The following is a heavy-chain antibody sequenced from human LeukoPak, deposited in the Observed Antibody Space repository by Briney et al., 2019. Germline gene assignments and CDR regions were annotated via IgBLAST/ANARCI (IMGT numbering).Heavy chain of an antibody. Sequence: SETLSLTCTVSGGSISSYYWSWIRQPPGKGLEWIGYIYYSGSTNYNPSLKSRVTISVDTSKNQFSLKLSSVTAADTAVYYCARGPDYDFWSGYSTPYYFGYWGQGTLVTVSS. V-gene: IGHV4-59*01. D-gene: IGHD3-3*01. J-gene: IGHJ4*02. CDR3: ARGPDYDFWSGYSTPYYFGY. CDR1: GGSISSYY. CDR2: IYYSGST.